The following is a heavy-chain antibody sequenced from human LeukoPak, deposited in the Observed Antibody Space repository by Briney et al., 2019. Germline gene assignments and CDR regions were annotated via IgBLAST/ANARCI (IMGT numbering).Heavy chain of an antibody. V-gene: IGHV3-74*01. D-gene: IGHD4-17*01. Sequence: GGPLRLSCAASGFTFSSYWMHWVRQAPGKGLVWVSRINSDGSSTSYADSVKGRFTISRDNAKNTLYLQMNSLRAEDTAVYYCARDPMIYGDYGWFDPWGQGTLVTVSS. CDR3: ARDPMIYGDYGWFDP. J-gene: IGHJ5*02. CDR2: INSDGSST. CDR1: GFTFSSYW.